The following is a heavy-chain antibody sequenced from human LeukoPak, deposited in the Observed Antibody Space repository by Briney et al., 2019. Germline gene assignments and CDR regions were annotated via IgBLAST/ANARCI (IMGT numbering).Heavy chain of an antibody. V-gene: IGHV4-30-2*01. Sequence: SQTLSLTCTVSGGSISSGGYYWSWIRQPPGKGLEWIGYIYHSGSTYYNPSLKSRVTISVDRSKNQFSLKLSSVTAADTAVYYCARDHGAAGRNDAFDIWGQGTMVTVSS. CDR3: ARDHGAAGRNDAFDI. J-gene: IGHJ3*02. CDR2: IYHSGST. D-gene: IGHD6-13*01. CDR1: GGSISSGGYY.